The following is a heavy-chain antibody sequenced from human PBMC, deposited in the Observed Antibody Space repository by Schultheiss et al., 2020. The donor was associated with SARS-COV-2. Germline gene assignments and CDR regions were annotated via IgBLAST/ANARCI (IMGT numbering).Heavy chain of an antibody. Sequence: SETLSLTCTVSGGSISSYYWSWIRQHPGKGLEWIGYIYYSGSTYYNPSLKSRVTISLDTSKKQFSLQLSSVTAADTAVYYCANLHMSGPYNWFDPWGQGTLVTVSS. D-gene: IGHD2-21*01. J-gene: IGHJ5*02. CDR2: IYYSGST. CDR1: GGSISSYY. V-gene: IGHV4-59*12. CDR3: ANLHMSGPYNWFDP.